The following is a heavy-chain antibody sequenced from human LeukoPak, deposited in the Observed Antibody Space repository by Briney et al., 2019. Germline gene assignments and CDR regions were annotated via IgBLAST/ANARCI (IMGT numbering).Heavy chain of an antibody. CDR3: ARLSETAAYYYTSGYYFLGY. D-gene: IGHD3-22*01. Sequence: ASVRVSCKASGYTFGSYDINWVRKATGQGLEWMGWMNPGSGNTGHAQRFQGRVTMTRDTSTNTAYMELSGLRSEDTAIYYCARLSETAAYYYTSGYYFLGYWGQGTLVTVDS. CDR2: MNPGSGNT. J-gene: IGHJ4*02. CDR1: GYTFGSYD. V-gene: IGHV1-8*02.